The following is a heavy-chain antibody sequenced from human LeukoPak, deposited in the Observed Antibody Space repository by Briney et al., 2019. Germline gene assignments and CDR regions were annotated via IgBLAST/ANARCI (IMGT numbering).Heavy chain of an antibody. Sequence: GGSLRLSCAASGFTLSSYGMHWVRQAPGRGLEWVAYIRYDGSNKYYADSVKGRYTISRDNSKNTLYLQMNSLRAEDTALYFCARGSGSGSWLIDYWGQGALVTVSS. J-gene: IGHJ4*02. D-gene: IGHD1-26*01. CDR3: ARGSGSGSWLIDY. CDR1: GFTLSSYG. CDR2: IRYDGSNK. V-gene: IGHV3-30*02.